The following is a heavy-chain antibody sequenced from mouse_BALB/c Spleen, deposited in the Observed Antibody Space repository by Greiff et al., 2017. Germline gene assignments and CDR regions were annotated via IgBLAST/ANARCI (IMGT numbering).Heavy chain of an antibody. D-gene: IGHD2-4*01. CDR2: IYPSDSYT. V-gene: IGHV1-69*02. CDR1: GYTFTSYW. Sequence: VQLQQSGAELVRPGASVKLSCKASGYTFTSYWINWVKQRPGQGLEWIGNIYPSDSYTNYNQKFKDKATLTVDKSSSTAYMQLSSPTSEDSAVYYCTRGDYDYEKFAYWGQGTLVTVSA. CDR3: TRGDYDYEKFAY. J-gene: IGHJ3*01.